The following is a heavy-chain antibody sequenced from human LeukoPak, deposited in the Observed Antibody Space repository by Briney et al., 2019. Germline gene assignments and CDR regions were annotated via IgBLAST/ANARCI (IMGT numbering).Heavy chain of an antibody. CDR2: INHSGST. Sequence: SETLSLTCAVYGGSFSGYYWSWIRQPPGKGLEWIGEINHSGSTNYNPSLKSRVTISVDTSKNQFSLKLSSVTAADTAVYYCARDQGGDLNWFDPWGQGTLVTVSS. CDR3: ARDQGGDLNWFDP. V-gene: IGHV4-34*01. D-gene: IGHD2-21*02. J-gene: IGHJ5*02. CDR1: GGSFSGYY.